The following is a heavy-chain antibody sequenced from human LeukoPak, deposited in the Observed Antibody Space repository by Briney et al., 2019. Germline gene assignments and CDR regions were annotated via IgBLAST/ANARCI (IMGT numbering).Heavy chain of an antibody. Sequence: PSETLSLTCTVSGGSVKNVGYYLSWIGQYPGSGLEWFGYFYFSGSTFYNPTFASRVFISLDTSTNQFSLSISSVTAADTAIHYCARQPPASGYQSRYYFDNWGQGTLVTVSS. CDR2: FYFSGST. D-gene: IGHD3-22*01. J-gene: IGHJ4*02. CDR1: GGSVKNVGYY. CDR3: ARQPPASGYQSRYYFDN. V-gene: IGHV4-31*03.